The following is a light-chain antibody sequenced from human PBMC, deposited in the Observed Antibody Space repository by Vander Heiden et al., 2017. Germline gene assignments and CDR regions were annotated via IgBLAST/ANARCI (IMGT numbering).Light chain of an antibody. Sequence: QSVLPQPPSASVAPGQRVTTSCSGSSYNSRNNAGNWYQQRPVAAPKLLIYGNNQPPAVVPDRFSGSNSVTAAPLSIRGRQADEEADYYGAGCDDSLNGPVFGGGTKLTVL. CDR3: AGCDDSLNGPV. V-gene: IGLV1-44*01. J-gene: IGLJ3*02. CDR2: GNN. CDR1: SYNSRNNA.